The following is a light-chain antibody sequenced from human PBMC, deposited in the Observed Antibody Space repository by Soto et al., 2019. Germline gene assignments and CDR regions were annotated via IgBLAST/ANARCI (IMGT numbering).Light chain of an antibody. Sequence: DIVLTQSPATLSLSPGERAPLSCRASQSVSRDFAWYQQKPGQAPRLLIYDASNRATGIPARFSGSGSGTDFTLTINSLQPEDFAVYYCQHRHNFGPGTKVDFK. CDR2: DAS. J-gene: IGKJ3*01. V-gene: IGKV3-11*01. CDR1: QSVSRD. CDR3: QHRHN.